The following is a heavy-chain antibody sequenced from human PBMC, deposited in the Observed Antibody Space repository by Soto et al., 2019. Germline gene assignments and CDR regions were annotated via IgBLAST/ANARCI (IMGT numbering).Heavy chain of an antibody. CDR1: GLIFSNYK. Sequence: GGSLRLSCAASGLIFSNYKMHWVRQAPGKGLVWVSRISTDGSITDHADSVKGRFTASRDNAKNTLYLQMNSLRAEDTAVYYCARDTDGLHYWGQGTLVNVSS. V-gene: IGHV3-74*01. J-gene: IGHJ4*02. CDR2: ISTDGSIT. CDR3: ARDTDGLHY.